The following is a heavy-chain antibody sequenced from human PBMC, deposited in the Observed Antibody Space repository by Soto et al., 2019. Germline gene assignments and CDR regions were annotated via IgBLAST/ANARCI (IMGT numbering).Heavy chain of an antibody. V-gene: IGHV4-34*01. CDR2: INHSGST. J-gene: IGHJ6*04. D-gene: IGHD3-3*01. Sequence: SSETLSLTCSVYGGSFSDYYWSRIRQPPGKGLEWIGEINHSGSTNYNPSLKSRVTISVHTSKNQFSLKLSSVTAADTAVYYCARARKGSGSDYYYHYGMDVWGKGTTVTVSS. CDR1: GGSFSDYY. CDR3: ARARKGSGSDYYYHYGMDV.